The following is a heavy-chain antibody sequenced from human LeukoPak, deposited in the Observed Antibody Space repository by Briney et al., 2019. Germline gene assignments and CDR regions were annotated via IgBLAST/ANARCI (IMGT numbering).Heavy chain of an antibody. V-gene: IGHV4-31*03. CDR2: IYYSGST. J-gene: IGHJ4*02. CDR3: ARGVGTAMGHPESPDY. CDR1: GGSISSGGYY. Sequence: PSQTLSLTCTVSGGSISSGGYYWSWIRQHPGKGLEWIGYIYYSGSTYYNPSLKSRVTISVDTSKNQFSLKLSSVTAADTAVYYCARGVGTAMGHPESPDYWGQGTLVTVSS. D-gene: IGHD5-18*01.